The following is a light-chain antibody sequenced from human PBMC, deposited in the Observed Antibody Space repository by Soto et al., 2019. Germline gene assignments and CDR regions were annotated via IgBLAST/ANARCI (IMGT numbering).Light chain of an antibody. CDR3: QQYGSSQWT. Sequence: EIVLTQSPGTLSLSPGERATLSCRASQSVSSSYLAWYQQKPGQAPRLLIYGASSRATGIPDRFSGSGSGTDFTLTISRLEPEVFAVYYCQQYGSSQWTFGQGTKVDSK. CDR2: GAS. J-gene: IGKJ1*01. CDR1: QSVSSSY. V-gene: IGKV3-20*01.